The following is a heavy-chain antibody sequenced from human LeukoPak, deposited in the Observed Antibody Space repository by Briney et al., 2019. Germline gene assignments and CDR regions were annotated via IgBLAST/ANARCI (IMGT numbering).Heavy chain of an antibody. V-gene: IGHV3-7*01. CDR3: ARDTGGGYSCYDC. D-gene: IGHD5-18*01. Sequence: GGSLRLSCAASGFTFSSYWMTWIRQAPGKGLEWVANIKQDGSEKYYVDSVEGRFTISRDNAKNSLYLQMNSLRAEDAAVYYCARDTGGGYSCYDCWGQGTLVTVSS. CDR2: IKQDGSEK. J-gene: IGHJ4*02. CDR1: GFTFSSYW.